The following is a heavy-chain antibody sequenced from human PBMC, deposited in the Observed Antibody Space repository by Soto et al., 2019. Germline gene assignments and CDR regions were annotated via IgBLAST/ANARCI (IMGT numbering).Heavy chain of an antibody. J-gene: IGHJ4*03. Sequence: QIQLHQSGPGLVKPSQTLSLTCVISGDSVSSNSAAWNWIRQSPSRGLEWLGGTYSTSKWYNYYTSTMKSRISVNPDTSRNQFTPQLNAVTPEDTDVYFLAGHSTATSVSVGGVVAQNFGFDDWGQGTPVTVSS. CDR2: TYSTSKWYN. D-gene: IGHD3-16*01. V-gene: IGHV6-1*01. CDR3: AGHSTATSVSVGGVVAQNFGFDD. CDR1: GDSVSSNSAA.